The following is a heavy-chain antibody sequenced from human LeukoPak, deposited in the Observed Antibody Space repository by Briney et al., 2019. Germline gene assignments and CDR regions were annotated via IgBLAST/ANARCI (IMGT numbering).Heavy chain of an antibody. CDR2: IHDSGST. CDR3: ARLDAAAGRYLQFFY. J-gene: IGHJ4*02. Sequence: PSETLSLTCTVSGGSISNYYWSWIRQSPEKGLEWIGYIHDSGSTNYNPSLKSRVTISVDTSRNQFSLKLSSVTAADTAVYYCARLDAAAGRYLQFFYWGQGTLVTVSS. CDR1: GGSISNYY. V-gene: IGHV4-59*08. D-gene: IGHD5-24*01.